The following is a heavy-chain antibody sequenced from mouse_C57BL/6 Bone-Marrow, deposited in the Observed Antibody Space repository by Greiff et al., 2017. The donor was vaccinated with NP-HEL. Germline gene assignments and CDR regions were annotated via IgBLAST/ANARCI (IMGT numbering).Heavy chain of an antibody. V-gene: IGHV8-12*01. D-gene: IGHD1-1*01. CDR1: GFSLSTSGMG. Sequence: QVTLKVSGPGILQSSQTLSLTCSFSGFSLSTSGMGVSWIRQPSGRGLEWLAHIYWDDDKRYNPSLKSRLTISKDTSRNQVFLKITSVDTSDTATYYCARSIYYYGSSYFDYWGQGTTLTVSS. J-gene: IGHJ2*01. CDR2: IYWDDDK. CDR3: ARSIYYYGSSYFDY.